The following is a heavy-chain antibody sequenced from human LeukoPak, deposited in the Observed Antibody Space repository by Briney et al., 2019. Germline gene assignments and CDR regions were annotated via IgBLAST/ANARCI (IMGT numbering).Heavy chain of an antibody. CDR3: VRETESQRSFDY. J-gene: IGHJ4*02. CDR1: GFTFDAYT. D-gene: IGHD5-24*01. CDR2: FSWDGGSK. V-gene: IGHV3-43*01. Sequence: GGSLRLSCAASGFTFDAYTMHWVRQAPGEGLEWVSLFSWDGGSKYYADSVKGRFTISRDNSKNSLYLQMNSLRSEDSAFYYCVRETESQRSFDYWGQGTLVTVSS.